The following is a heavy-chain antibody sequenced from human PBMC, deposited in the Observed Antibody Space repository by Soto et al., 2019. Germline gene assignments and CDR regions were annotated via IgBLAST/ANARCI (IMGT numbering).Heavy chain of an antibody. J-gene: IGHJ4*02. CDR1: GGSISSGDYY. V-gene: IGHV4-30-4*01. CDR3: ARALWFGELLEIDY. Sequence: QVQLQESGPGLVKPSQTLSLTCTVSGGSISSGDYYWSWIRQPPGKGLEWIGYIYYSGSTYYNPSLTRRVTISVDTSKNQFALKLSSVTAADTAVYYCARALWFGELLEIDYWGQGTLVTVSS. D-gene: IGHD3-10*01. CDR2: IYYSGST.